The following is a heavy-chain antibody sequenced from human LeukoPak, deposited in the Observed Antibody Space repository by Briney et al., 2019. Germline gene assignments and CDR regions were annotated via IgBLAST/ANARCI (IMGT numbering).Heavy chain of an antibody. D-gene: IGHD1-1*01. CDR1: GFPFMTYA. CDR3: ARVVPVHEYYNSYMDV. J-gene: IGHJ6*03. Sequence: GGPLRLPCEASGFPFMTYAMNWVRQSPGKGLEWVAFLTRGSSNIQYAESVKGRFTISRDNGKDSLFLQMNSLRAEDTAVYYCARVVPVHEYYNSYMDVWGKGTTVTVSS. CDR2: LTRGSSNI. V-gene: IGHV3-48*01.